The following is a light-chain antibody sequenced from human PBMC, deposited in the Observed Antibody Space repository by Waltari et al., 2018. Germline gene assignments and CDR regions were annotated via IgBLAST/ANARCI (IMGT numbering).Light chain of an antibody. CDR2: KDS. Sequence: SYELTQPPSVSVSPGQTARITCPGNALPNQYGYWYQQKPGQAPVLVIYKDSERPSGIPERFSGASSGTTVTLTISGVQAEDEADYYCQSADNSNTYVIFGGGTKLTVL. J-gene: IGLJ2*01. CDR1: ALPNQY. V-gene: IGLV3-25*03. CDR3: QSADNSNTYVI.